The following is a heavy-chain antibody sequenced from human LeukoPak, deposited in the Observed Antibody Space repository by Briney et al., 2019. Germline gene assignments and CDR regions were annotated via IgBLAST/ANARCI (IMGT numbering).Heavy chain of an antibody. J-gene: IGHJ6*03. D-gene: IGHD4-11*01. V-gene: IGHV4-34*01. CDR3: ARVDYSNSYYYYYYYMDV. CDR1: GFTFSDYY. CDR2: INHSGST. Sequence: GSLRLSCAASGFTFSDYYMSWIRQPPGKGLEWIGEINHSGSTNYNPSLKSRVTISVDTSKNQFSLKLSSVTAADTAVYYCARVDYSNSYYYYYYYMDVWGKGTTVTVSS.